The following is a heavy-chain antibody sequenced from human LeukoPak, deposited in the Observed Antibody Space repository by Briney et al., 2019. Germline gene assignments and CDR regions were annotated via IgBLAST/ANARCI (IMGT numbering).Heavy chain of an antibody. J-gene: IGHJ3*02. CDR1: GFTFSSYG. D-gene: IGHD1-14*01. CDR3: AKGGRSAFDI. V-gene: IGHV3-30*18. Sequence: GRSLRLSCAASGFTFSSYGMHWVRQAPGKGLGWVAVISYDGSNKYYADSVKGRFTISRDNSKNTLYLQMNSLRAEDTAVYYCAKGGRSAFDIWGQGTMVTVSS. CDR2: ISYDGSNK.